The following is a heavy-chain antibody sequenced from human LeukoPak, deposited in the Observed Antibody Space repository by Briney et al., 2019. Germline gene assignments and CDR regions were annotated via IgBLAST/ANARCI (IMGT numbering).Heavy chain of an antibody. V-gene: IGHV1-69*13. J-gene: IGHJ6*03. D-gene: IGHD5-12*01. CDR3: ARDRRYSGYDPLTYYYYYMDV. CDR2: IIPIFGTA. Sequence: SVKVSCKASGGTFSSYAISWVRQAPGQGLEWMGGIIPIFGTANYAQKFQGRVTITADESTSTAYMELSSLRSEDTAVYYCARDRRYSGYDPLTYYYYYMDVWGKGTTVTISS. CDR1: GGTFSSYA.